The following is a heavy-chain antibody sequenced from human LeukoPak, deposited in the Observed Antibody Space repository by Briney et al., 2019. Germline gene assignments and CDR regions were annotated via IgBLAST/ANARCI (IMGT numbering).Heavy chain of an antibody. J-gene: IGHJ3*02. D-gene: IGHD2-21*02. V-gene: IGHV5-51*01. Sequence: GESLKISCKGSGYSFTSYWIGWVRQMPGKGLGWMGIIYPGDSDTRYSPSFQGQVTISADKSISTAYLQWSSLKASDTAMYYCARLVVVTANEAFDIWGKGQWSPSLQ. CDR1: GYSFTSYW. CDR3: ARLVVVTANEAFDI. CDR2: IYPGDSDT.